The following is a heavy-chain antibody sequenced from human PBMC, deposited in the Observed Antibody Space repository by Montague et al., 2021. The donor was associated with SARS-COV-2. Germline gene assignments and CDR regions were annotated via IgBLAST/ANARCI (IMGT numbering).Heavy chain of an antibody. CDR3: ARGLMDVTVMCAVLTGISLSFDP. V-gene: IGHV4-34*01. CDR2: ISHSGST. CDR1: GGSLSGYS. D-gene: IGHD2-21*02. J-gene: IGHJ5*02. Sequence: SETLSLTCAVSGGSLSGYSWSWIRQPPGKGLEWIGEISHSGSTNYNPSLKSRVTISLDTSKNQFSLKLSSVTAADTAVYYCARGLMDVTVMCAVLTGISLSFDPWGQGILVTVSS.